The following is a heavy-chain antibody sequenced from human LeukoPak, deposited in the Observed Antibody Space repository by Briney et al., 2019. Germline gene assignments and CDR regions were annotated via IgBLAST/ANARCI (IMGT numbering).Heavy chain of an antibody. Sequence: QTGGSLRLSCAASGFTFTAYLIHWVRQAPGKGLEWVAVMSSDGNAMFYADSVKGRFTISRGNSKNTLYLQMNSLRAEDTAGYYCVRESEYYFDHSASFDYWGQGTLVTVSS. CDR3: VRESEYYFDHSASFDY. D-gene: IGHD3-22*01. CDR2: MSSDGNAM. CDR1: GFTFTAYL. J-gene: IGHJ4*02. V-gene: IGHV3-30-3*01.